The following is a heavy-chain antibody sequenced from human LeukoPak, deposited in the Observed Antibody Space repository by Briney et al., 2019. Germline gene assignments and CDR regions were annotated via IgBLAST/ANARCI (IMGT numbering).Heavy chain of an antibody. V-gene: IGHV1-2*02. Sequence: ASVKVSCKASGYTFTGYYMHWVRQAPGQGLEWMGWINPNSGGTNYAQKFQGRVTMTRDTSISTAYMELSRLRSDDTAVYYRARSPGSGWLRYFDYWGQGTLVTVSS. D-gene: IGHD6-19*01. CDR1: GYTFTGYY. J-gene: IGHJ4*02. CDR2: INPNSGGT. CDR3: ARSPGSGWLRYFDY.